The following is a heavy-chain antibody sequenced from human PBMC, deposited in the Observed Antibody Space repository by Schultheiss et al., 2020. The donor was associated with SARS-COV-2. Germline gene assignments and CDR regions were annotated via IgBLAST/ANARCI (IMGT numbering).Heavy chain of an antibody. CDR3: AKDLRAVAGTGFDY. CDR1: GFTFSSYE. V-gene: IGHV3-48*03. J-gene: IGHJ4*02. D-gene: IGHD6-19*01. CDR2: ISSSGSTI. Sequence: GGSLRLSCAASGFTFSSYEMNWVRQAPGKGLEWVLYISSSGSTIYYADSVKGRFTISRDNAKNSLYLQMNSLRAEDTAVYYCAKDLRAVAGTGFDYWGQGTLVTVSS.